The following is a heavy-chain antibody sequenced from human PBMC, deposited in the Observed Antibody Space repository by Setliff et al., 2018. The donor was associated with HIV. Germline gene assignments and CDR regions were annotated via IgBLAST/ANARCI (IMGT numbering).Heavy chain of an antibody. CDR3: ARGYCGGGICYSPNWLDP. Sequence: SVKVSCKTSGGALSNYVITWVRQAPGQGLEWMGMIIPMYNIPAYAQKFRDRVTLTTDTSTSTAYMEIKSLTSDDTAVYYCARGYCGGGICYSPNWLDPWSQGTLVTVSS. D-gene: IGHD2-15*01. CDR2: IIPMYNIP. CDR1: GGALSNYV. V-gene: IGHV1-69*04. J-gene: IGHJ5*02.